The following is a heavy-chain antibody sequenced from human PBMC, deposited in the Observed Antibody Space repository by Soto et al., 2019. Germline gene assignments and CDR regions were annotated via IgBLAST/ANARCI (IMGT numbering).Heavy chain of an antibody. CDR2: IYYSGST. Sequence: TSETLSLTCTVSGGSISSYYWSWIRQPPGKGLEWIGYIYYSGSTNYNPSLKSRVTISVDTSKNQFSLKLSSVTAADTAVYYCARLSGYYYYYGMDVWGQGTTVTVSS. V-gene: IGHV4-59*01. CDR3: ARLSGYYYYYGMDV. CDR1: GGSISSYY. D-gene: IGHD3-10*01. J-gene: IGHJ6*02.